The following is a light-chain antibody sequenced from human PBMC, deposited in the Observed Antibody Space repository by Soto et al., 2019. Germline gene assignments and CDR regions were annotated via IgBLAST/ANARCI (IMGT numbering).Light chain of an antibody. Sequence: DIQMARSPSSLSASVGDRVTISCRASQSISTYINWYRQKPGKAPKLLISAASSLQGGVPSRFSGSGSGTDFTLTISSLQPEDFATYYCLQHNSYPRTFGQGIKVDTK. CDR1: QSISTY. CDR3: LQHNSYPRT. J-gene: IGKJ1*01. V-gene: IGKV1-39*01. CDR2: AAS.